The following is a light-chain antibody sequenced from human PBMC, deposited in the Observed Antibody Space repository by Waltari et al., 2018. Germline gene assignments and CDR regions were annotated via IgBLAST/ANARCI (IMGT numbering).Light chain of an antibody. V-gene: IGLV1-44*01. CDR2: RND. CDR3: ATWDDGLGGVWV. J-gene: IGLJ3*02. CDR1: DSNIGDNV. Sequence: QSVLTQPPSASATPGHRVIISCSGSDSNIGDNVVNWYQQLPGTAPKLLSYRNDVRPSGVPDRFSASKSGTSASLAISGLQSEDEADYYCATWDDGLGGVWVFGGGTKVTVL.